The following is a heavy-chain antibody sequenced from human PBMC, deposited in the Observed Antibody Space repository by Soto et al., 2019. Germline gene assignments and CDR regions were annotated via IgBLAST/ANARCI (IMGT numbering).Heavy chain of an antibody. CDR1: GGPVSSNY. Sequence: PGGSLRLSCAASGGPVSSNYMSWVRQAPGKGLEWVSVIYSGGSTYYADSVKGGFTISRDNSKNTLYLQMNSLRAEDTAVYYCARHGYNYGGGYFDYWGQGTLVTVSS. CDR2: IYSGGST. J-gene: IGHJ4*02. V-gene: IGHV3-66*04. CDR3: ARHGYNYGGGYFDY. D-gene: IGHD5-18*01.